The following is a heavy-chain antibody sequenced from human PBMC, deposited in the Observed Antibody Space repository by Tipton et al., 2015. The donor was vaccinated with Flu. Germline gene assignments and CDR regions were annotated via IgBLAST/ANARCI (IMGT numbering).Heavy chain of an antibody. CDR2: IYYSGST. CDR3: ARLISLNDYDFWSGYYTHYYFDY. J-gene: IGHJ4*02. CDR1: GGSISSSSYY. D-gene: IGHD3-3*01. V-gene: IGHV4-39*07. Sequence: TLSLTCTVSGGSISSSSYYWGWIRQPPGKGLEWIGSIYYSGSTYYNPSLKSRVTISVDTSKNQFSLKLSSVTAADTAVYYCARLISLNDYDFWSGYYTHYYFDYWGQGTLVTVSS.